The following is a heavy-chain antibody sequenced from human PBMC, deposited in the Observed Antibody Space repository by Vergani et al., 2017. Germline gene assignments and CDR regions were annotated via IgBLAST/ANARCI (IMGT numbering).Heavy chain of an antibody. CDR3: AKVVRWFGELCYFDY. CDR1: GFTFSNYA. V-gene: IGHV3-23*04. J-gene: IGHJ4*02. CDR2: ISGSGGST. Sequence: VQLVESGGGVVQPGRSLRLSCAASGFTFSNYAMSWVRQAPGKGLEWVSAISGSGGSTYYADSVKGRFPISRDNSKNTLYLQMNSLRAEDTAVYYCAKVVRWFGELCYFDYWGQGTLVTVSS. D-gene: IGHD3-10*01.